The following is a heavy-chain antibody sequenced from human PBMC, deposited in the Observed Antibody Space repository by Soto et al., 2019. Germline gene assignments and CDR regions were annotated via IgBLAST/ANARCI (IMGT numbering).Heavy chain of an antibody. Sequence: QVQLVQSGAEVKKPGSSVRVSCKASGGTLRNYGISWVRQAPGQGLEWMGGIIPVFGTANYAQKFQGRVTITAXEXTXTMXMDVTGLRSEDTAVYYCSRGDATKIVVTTYYGMDVWGQGTTVTVSS. J-gene: IGHJ6*02. V-gene: IGHV1-69*12. CDR3: SRGDATKIVVTTYYGMDV. D-gene: IGHD4-17*01. CDR1: GGTLRNYG. CDR2: IIPVFGTA.